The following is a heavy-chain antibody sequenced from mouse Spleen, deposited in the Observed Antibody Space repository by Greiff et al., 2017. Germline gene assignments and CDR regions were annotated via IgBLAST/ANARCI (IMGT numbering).Heavy chain of an antibody. Sequence: EVHLVESGGGLVKLGGSLKLSCAASGFTFSSYAMSWVRQTPEKRLEWVATISSGGGNTYYPDSVKGRFTISRDNAKNTLYLQMSSLKSEDTAMYYCARHYYDYDAWFAYWGQGTLVTVSA. D-gene: IGHD2-4*01. CDR3: ARHYYDYDAWFAY. V-gene: IGHV5-9-3*01. CDR2: ISSGGGNT. J-gene: IGHJ3*01. CDR1: GFTFSSYA.